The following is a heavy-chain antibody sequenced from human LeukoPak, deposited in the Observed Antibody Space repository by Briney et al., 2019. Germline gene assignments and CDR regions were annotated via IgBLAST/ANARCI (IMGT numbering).Heavy chain of an antibody. V-gene: IGHV4-34*01. Sequence: SETLSLTCAVYGGSFSGYYWSWIRQPPGKGLEWIGEINHSGSTNCNPSLKSRVTISVDTSKNQFSLKLSSVTAADTAVYYCARGLVGTFFYYGMDVWGQGTTVTVSS. CDR3: ARGLVGTFFYYGMDV. J-gene: IGHJ6*02. CDR2: INHSGST. CDR1: GGSFSGYY. D-gene: IGHD2/OR15-2a*01.